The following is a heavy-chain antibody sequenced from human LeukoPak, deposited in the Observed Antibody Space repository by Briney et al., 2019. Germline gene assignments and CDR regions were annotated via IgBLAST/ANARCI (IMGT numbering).Heavy chain of an antibody. V-gene: IGHV3-30*01. J-gene: IGHJ4*02. CDR3: ASANYFDSSGYF. CDR1: GFTFSSYS. CDR2: ISFVGSNK. Sequence: GRSLRLSCAASGFTFSSYSMHWVRQAPGKGLEWVALISFVGSNKNYADSVRGRFTISRDNSKNMLHLQMNSLRAEDTAVYYCASANYFDSSGYFWGQGTLVTVSS. D-gene: IGHD3-22*01.